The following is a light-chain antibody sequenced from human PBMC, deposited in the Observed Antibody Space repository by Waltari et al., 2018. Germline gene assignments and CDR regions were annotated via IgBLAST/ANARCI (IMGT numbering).Light chain of an antibody. Sequence: DVVVTQSPDSLAVSLGERATINCKSSQSVKKNLAWYQQKPGQPPKLLIYWASTRASGVPDRFSGSGSGTDFTLTISSLQAEDVAVYYCQQFDNTPFTFGPGTKVDI. CDR3: QQFDNTPFT. CDR1: QSVKKN. J-gene: IGKJ3*01. CDR2: WAS. V-gene: IGKV4-1*01.